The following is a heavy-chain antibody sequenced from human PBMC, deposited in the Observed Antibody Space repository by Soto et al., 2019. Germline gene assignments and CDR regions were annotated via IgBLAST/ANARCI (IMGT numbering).Heavy chain of an antibody. J-gene: IGHJ6*02. CDR2: INPNSGGT. Sequence: ASVKVSCKASGYTFTSYYMHWVRQAPGQGLEWMRRINPNSGGTNYAQKFQGWVTMTRDTSISTAYMELSRLRSDDTAVYYCARSIAVAGMPYYYYGMDVWGQGTTVTVSS. V-gene: IGHV1-2*04. D-gene: IGHD6-19*01. CDR3: ARSIAVAGMPYYYYGMDV. CDR1: GYTFTSYY.